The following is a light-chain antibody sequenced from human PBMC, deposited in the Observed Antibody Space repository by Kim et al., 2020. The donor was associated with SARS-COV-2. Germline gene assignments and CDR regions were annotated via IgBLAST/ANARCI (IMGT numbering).Light chain of an antibody. CDR2: EVS. CDR3: CSYAGSGTSGVV. V-gene: IGLV2-23*02. J-gene: IGLJ2*01. Sequence: IAISCTGTSSDVGSYKLVSWYQQHPGKAPKLMIYEVSKRPSGVSNRFSGSKSGNTASLTISGLQAEDEADYYCCSYAGSGTSGVVFGGGTKLTVL. CDR1: SSDVGSYKL.